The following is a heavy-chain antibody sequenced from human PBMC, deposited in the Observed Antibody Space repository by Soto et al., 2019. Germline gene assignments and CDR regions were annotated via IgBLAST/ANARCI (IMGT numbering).Heavy chain of an antibody. CDR3: ARARGYYYLP. J-gene: IGHJ6*02. D-gene: IGHD3-10*01. CDR1: VLPFTPYS. CDR2: ISSSSSYI. Sequence: GLSLRLSFAASVLPFTPYSMNWVRQARGKGLEWVSSISSSSSYIYYADSVKGRFTISRDNAKNSLYLQMNSLRAEDTAVYYCARARGYYYLPWGQGTTVTVS. V-gene: IGHV3-21*01.